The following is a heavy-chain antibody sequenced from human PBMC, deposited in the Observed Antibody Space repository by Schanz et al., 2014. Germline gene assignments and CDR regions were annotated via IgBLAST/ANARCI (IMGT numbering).Heavy chain of an antibody. D-gene: IGHD3-10*01. CDR1: GFTFSDYY. CDR2: ISGTTTYT. CDR3: ASGVHVSSLQKGLQF. J-gene: IGHJ1*01. V-gene: IGHV3-11*06. Sequence: QVQLVESGGGLVMPGGSLRLSCAASGFTFSDYYMSWIRQAPGKGLEWVSYISGTTTYTNYADSVKGRFTISRDNAKNSMYLHMKSLRGEDTAVYYCASGVHVSSLQKGLQFWGRGTLVIVSS.